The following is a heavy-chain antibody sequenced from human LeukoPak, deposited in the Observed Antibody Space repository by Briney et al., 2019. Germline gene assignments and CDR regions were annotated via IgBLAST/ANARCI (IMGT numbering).Heavy chain of an antibody. D-gene: IGHD2-15*01. CDR2: IYYSGST. V-gene: IGHV4-30-4*01. Sequence: PSETLSLTCTVSGGSISSGDYYWSWIRQPPGKGLEWIGYIYYSGSTYYNPSLKSRVTISLDTSKNQFSLKLTSVTAADTAVYYCAGASPLSLTLDYWGQGTLVTVSS. CDR1: GGSISSGDYY. CDR3: AGASPLSLTLDY. J-gene: IGHJ4*02.